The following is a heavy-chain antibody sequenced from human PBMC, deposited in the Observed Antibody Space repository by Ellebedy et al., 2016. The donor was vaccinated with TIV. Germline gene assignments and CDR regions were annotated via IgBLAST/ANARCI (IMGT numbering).Heavy chain of an antibody. CDR1: AGSISSYY. D-gene: IGHD2-8*02. Sequence: MPSETLSLTCTVSAGSISSYYWSWIRQSAGKGLEWIGRIHASGKTNYNPPLKSRVTMSLDTSKSQFSLKLSSANDADTAVYYCAGGAGGYVDYWGQGILVTVSS. V-gene: IGHV4-4*07. CDR3: AGGAGGYVDY. J-gene: IGHJ4*02. CDR2: IHASGKT.